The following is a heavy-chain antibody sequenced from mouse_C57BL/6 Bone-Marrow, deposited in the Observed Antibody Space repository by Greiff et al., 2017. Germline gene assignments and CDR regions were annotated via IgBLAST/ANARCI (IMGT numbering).Heavy chain of an antibody. CDR2: IDPSDSYT. V-gene: IGHV1-69*01. D-gene: IGHD1-1*01. J-gene: IGHJ3*01. CDR1: GYTFTSYW. CDR3: ASHYGSSYPFAY. Sequence: QVQLQQPGAELVMPGASVKLSCKASGYTFTSYWMHWVKQRPGQGLEWIGEIDPSDSYTNYNQKFKGKSTLTVDKSSSTAYMQLSSLTSEDSAVYYCASHYGSSYPFAYWGQGTLVTVSA.